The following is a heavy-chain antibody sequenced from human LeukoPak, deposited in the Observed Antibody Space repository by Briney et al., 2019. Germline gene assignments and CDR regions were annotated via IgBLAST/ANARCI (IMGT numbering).Heavy chain of an antibody. CDR2: MNPNSGGT. D-gene: IGHD3-16*01. J-gene: IGHJ4*02. CDR1: AYTFTASY. CDR3: ARDPPGGY. V-gene: IGHV1-2*02. Sequence: GASVKVSCKASAYTFTASYIYWVRQAPRQGLEWMGWMNPNSGGTNYAQRFQGRVTMTRDTSISTAYMELTRLRSDDTAVYYCARDPPGGYWGQGTLVTVSS.